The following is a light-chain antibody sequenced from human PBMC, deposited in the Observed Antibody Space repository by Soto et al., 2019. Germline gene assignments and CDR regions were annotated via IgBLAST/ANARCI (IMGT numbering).Light chain of an antibody. J-gene: IGLJ1*01. CDR3: SSYTSSSTLPYV. V-gene: IGLV2-14*01. CDR1: SGDIGSYNR. Sequence: QSALTQPASVSGSPGQSITISCTGTSGDIGSYNRVSWYQQHPGKAPKLIIYEVTDRPSGVSNRFSGSKSGNTASLTISGLQAEDEADYYGSSYTSSSTLPYVFGTGTKLTVL. CDR2: EVT.